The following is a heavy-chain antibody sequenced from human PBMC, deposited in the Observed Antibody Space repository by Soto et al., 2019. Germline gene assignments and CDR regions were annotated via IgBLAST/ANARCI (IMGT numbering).Heavy chain of an antibody. CDR3: ASVYCSSTSCYVGYFDY. CDR2: IYPGDSDT. D-gene: IGHD2-2*01. J-gene: IGHJ4*02. Sequence: GESLKISCKGSGYSFISYWIGWVRQMPGKGLEWMGVIYPGDSDTRYSPSLQGQVTISADKSIRTAYLQWSSLKASDTAMYYCASVYCSSTSCYVGYFDYWGQGTLVTVAS. CDR1: GYSFISYW. V-gene: IGHV5-51*01.